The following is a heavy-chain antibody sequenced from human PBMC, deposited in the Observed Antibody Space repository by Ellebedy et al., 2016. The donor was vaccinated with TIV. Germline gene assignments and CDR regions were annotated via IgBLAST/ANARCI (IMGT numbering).Heavy chain of an antibody. D-gene: IGHD5-12*01. CDR2: IYYSGST. CDR3: ASDSGYDPLYGMDV. CDR1: GGSISSYY. Sequence: SETLSLTCTVSGGSISSYYWSWIRQPPGKGLEWIGYIYYSGSTNYNPSLKSRVTISVDTSKNQFSLKLSSVTAADTAVYYCASDSGYDPLYGMDVWGQGTTVTVSS. J-gene: IGHJ6*02. V-gene: IGHV4-59*12.